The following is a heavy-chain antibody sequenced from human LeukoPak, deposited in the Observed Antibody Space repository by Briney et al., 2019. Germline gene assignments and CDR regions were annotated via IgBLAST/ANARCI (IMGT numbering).Heavy chain of an antibody. CDR1: GFTFRIYA. CDR3: AKKYSYFDS. CDR2: ISASENTT. Sequence: GGSLRLSCTGSGFTFRIYAMSWVRPAPGKGLEWVSSISASENTTFYADSVKGRFTISRDNSKNTLYLQMNSLRADDTAVYYCAKKYSYFDSWGQGTLVTVSS. V-gene: IGHV3-23*01. D-gene: IGHD2/OR15-2a*01. J-gene: IGHJ4*02.